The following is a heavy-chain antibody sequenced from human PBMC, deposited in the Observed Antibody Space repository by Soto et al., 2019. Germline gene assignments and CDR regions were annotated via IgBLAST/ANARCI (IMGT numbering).Heavy chain of an antibody. D-gene: IGHD2-2*01. CDR2: INPGNGDT. CDR1: GYSFTKYG. CDR3: ARTDCSSTSCYNYYYYGMDV. V-gene: IGHV1-3*01. J-gene: IGHJ6*02. Sequence: ASVKVSCKTSGYSFTKYGLHWVRQAPGQRLEWMGWINPGNGDTKYSQKFQGGVTITRDTSATTAYMELSSLRSEDSAVFYCARTDCSSTSCYNYYYYGMDVWGQGTTVTVSS.